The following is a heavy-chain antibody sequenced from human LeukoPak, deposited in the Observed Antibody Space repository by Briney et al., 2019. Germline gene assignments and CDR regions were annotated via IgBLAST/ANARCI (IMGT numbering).Heavy chain of an antibody. D-gene: IGHD5-18*01. J-gene: IGHJ6*03. CDR2: INPDSGGT. Sequence: ASVKVSCKPSGYTFTGYYMHWVRQAPGQRLEWMGWINPDSGGTNYAQKFQGRVTMTRDTSISTAYMELSRLRSDDTAVYYCARVQYSYGTGYMDVWGKGTTVTVSS. CDR3: ARVQYSYGTGYMDV. V-gene: IGHV1-2*02. CDR1: GYTFTGYY.